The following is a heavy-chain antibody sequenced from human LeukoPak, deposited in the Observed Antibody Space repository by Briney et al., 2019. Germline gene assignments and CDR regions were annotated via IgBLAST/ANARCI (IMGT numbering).Heavy chain of an antibody. J-gene: IGHJ6*02. CDR2: IYSGGST. Sequence: GGSLRLSCAASGFTVSSNYMSWVRQAPAKGLEWVSVIYSGGSTYYADSVTGRFTISRDTSKNTLYLQMNSLRAEDTAVYYCARDVRSKGGDPQNNYGMDVWGQGTTVTVSS. D-gene: IGHD2-21*02. V-gene: IGHV3-53*01. CDR3: ARDVRSKGGDPQNNYGMDV. CDR1: GFTVSSNY.